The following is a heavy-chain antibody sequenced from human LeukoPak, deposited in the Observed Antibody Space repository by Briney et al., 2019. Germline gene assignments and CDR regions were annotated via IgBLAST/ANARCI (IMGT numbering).Heavy chain of an antibody. CDR1: GFTFTSYS. J-gene: IGHJ4*02. CDR3: TTEGGSGFDY. D-gene: IGHD3-16*01. V-gene: IGHV3-23*01. CDR2: ISGGGGST. Sequence: GGSLRLSCAASGFTFTSYSMNWVRQAPGKGLEWVSTISGGGGSTYYADSVKGRFTISRDNSKNTLYLQMNGLKTEDTAVYYCTTEGGSGFDYWGQGTLVTVSS.